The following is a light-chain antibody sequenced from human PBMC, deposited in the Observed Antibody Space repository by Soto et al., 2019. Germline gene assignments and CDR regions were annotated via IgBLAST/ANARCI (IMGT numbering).Light chain of an antibody. Sequence: EIVMTQSPATLSVSPGERATLSCRASQSVSSNLAWYQQKPGQAPRLLIYGASTRAAGIPARYSGSGSGTEFTLTISSLQSEDFAFYYCQQYNNWSLTFGQGTKVDIK. CDR3: QQYNNWSLT. CDR1: QSVSSN. V-gene: IGKV3-15*01. J-gene: IGKJ1*01. CDR2: GAS.